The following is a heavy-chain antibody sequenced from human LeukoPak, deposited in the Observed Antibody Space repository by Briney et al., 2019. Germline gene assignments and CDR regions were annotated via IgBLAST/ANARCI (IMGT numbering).Heavy chain of an antibody. D-gene: IGHD1-26*01. CDR2: ISWNSGSI. Sequence: GGSLRLSCAASGFTFDDYAMHWVRQAPGKGLEWVSGISWNSGSIGYADSVNGRFTISRDNAKNSLYLQMNSLRAEDMALYYCAKDWAEEPTEYFDYWGQGTLVTVSS. V-gene: IGHV3-9*03. CDR1: GFTFDDYA. CDR3: AKDWAEEPTEYFDY. J-gene: IGHJ4*02.